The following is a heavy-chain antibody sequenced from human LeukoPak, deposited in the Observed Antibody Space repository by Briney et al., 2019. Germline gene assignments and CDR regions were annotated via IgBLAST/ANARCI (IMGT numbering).Heavy chain of an antibody. CDR2: IYHSGST. CDR1: GYSISSGYY. J-gene: IGHJ4*02. CDR3: ARVAITMVRGVIY. V-gene: IGHV4-38-2*02. Sequence: PSETLSLTCTASGYSISSGYYWGWIRQPPGKGLEWIGSIYHSGSTYYNPSLKSRGTISVDTSKNRFSLKLSSVTAADTAVYYCARVAITMVRGVIYWGQGTLVTVSS. D-gene: IGHD3-10*01.